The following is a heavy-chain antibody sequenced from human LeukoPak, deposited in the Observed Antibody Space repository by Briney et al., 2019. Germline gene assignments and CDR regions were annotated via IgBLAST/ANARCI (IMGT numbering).Heavy chain of an antibody. D-gene: IGHD1-26*01. CDR2: IYPGDSGP. CDR3: GMSGDRVPLQDDVFDV. CDR1: GYSFTSYC. J-gene: IGHJ3*01. V-gene: IGHV5-51*01. Sequence: GESLKISCKVSGYSFTSYCIGWVRQMPGKGLGWMGIIYPGDSGPTYSPSFQGQVTISVDKSINTAYLQWSSLQASDTATYYCGMSGDRVPLQDDVFDVWGQGTMVTVST.